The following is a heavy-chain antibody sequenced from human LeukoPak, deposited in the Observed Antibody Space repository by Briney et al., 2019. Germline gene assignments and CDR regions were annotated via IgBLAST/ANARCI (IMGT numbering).Heavy chain of an antibody. J-gene: IGHJ3*02. Sequence: SETLSLTCTVSGGSISSSSYYWAWIRQPPGKGLEWIGSIYYSGSTYYNPSLKSRVTISVDTSKNQFSLKLSSVTAADTAVYYCARETYYGSGSYVNAFDIWGQETMVTVSS. CDR2: IYYSGST. V-gene: IGHV4-39*07. D-gene: IGHD3-10*01. CDR1: GGSISSSSYY. CDR3: ARETYYGSGSYVNAFDI.